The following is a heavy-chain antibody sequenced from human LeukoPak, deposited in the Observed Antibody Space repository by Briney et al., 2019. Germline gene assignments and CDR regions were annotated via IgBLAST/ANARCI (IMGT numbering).Heavy chain of an antibody. V-gene: IGHV3-66*02. CDR3: ARVLYSYGLEYFDY. CDR2: IYSGGST. Sequence: PGGSLRLSCAASGFTFSSYSMNWVRQAPGKGLEWVSVIYSGGSTYYADSVKGRFTISRDNSKNTLYLQMNSLRAEDTAVYYCARVLYSYGLEYFDYWGQGTLVTVSS. CDR1: GFTFSSYS. J-gene: IGHJ4*02. D-gene: IGHD5-18*01.